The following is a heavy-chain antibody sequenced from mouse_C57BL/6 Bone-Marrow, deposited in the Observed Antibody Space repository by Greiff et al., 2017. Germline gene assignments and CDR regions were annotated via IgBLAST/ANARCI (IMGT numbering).Heavy chain of an antibody. CDR3: TREYSYYGSPWFSY. J-gene: IGHJ3*01. CDR2: IDPETGGT. CDR1: GYTFTDYE. D-gene: IGHD1-1*01. V-gene: IGHV1-15*01. Sequence: VQLQQSGAELVRPGASVTLSCKASGYTFTDYEMHWVKQTPVHGLAWIGAIDPETGGTAYNQKFKGKAILTADKSSSTAYMELRSLTSEDSAVYYCTREYSYYGSPWFSYWGQGTLVTVSA.